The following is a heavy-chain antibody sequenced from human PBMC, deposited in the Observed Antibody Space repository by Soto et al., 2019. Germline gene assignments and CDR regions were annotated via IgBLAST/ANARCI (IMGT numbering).Heavy chain of an antibody. Sequence: SQTLSLTCAISGDSVSSNSAAWNWIRQSPSRGLEWLGRTYYRSKWYNDYAVSVKSRITIKPDTSKNQFSLQLNSVTPEDTAVYYCARDFQRASITMVRGLNWFDPWGQGTLVTVSS. CDR2: TYYRSKWYN. CDR1: GDSVSSNSAA. D-gene: IGHD3-10*01. CDR3: ARDFQRASITMVRGLNWFDP. V-gene: IGHV6-1*01. J-gene: IGHJ5*02.